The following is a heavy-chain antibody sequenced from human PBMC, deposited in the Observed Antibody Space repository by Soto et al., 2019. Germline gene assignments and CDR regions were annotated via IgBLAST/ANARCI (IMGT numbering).Heavy chain of an antibody. J-gene: IGHJ6*03. D-gene: IGHD6-6*01. V-gene: IGHV4-59*01. Sequence: SETLSLTCTVSGGSISSYYWSWIRQPPGKGLEWIGYIYYSGSTNYNPSLKSRVTISVDTSKNQFSLKLSSVTAADTAVYYCARAEYSSSHYYYYYYMDVWGKGTTVTVSS. CDR1: GGSISSYY. CDR3: ARAEYSSSHYYYYYYMDV. CDR2: IYYSGST.